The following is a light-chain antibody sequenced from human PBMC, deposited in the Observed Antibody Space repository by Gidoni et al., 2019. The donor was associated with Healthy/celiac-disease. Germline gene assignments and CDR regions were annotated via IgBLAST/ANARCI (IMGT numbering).Light chain of an antibody. CDR1: QSISSY. Sequence: DIQMTQSPSSLSASVGDRVTITCRASQSISSYLNWFQQKPGKAPNLLIYAASSLQSGVPSRFSGSGSGTDFTLTISSLQPEAFATYYCQQSYSTPRTFXQXTKVEIK. J-gene: IGKJ1*01. V-gene: IGKV1-39*01. CDR2: AAS. CDR3: QQSYSTPRT.